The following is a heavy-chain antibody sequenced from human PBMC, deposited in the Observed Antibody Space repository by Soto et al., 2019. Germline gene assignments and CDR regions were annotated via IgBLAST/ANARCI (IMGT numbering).Heavy chain of an antibody. J-gene: IGHJ3*02. CDR2: IYYSGST. CDR1: GGSISSSSYY. V-gene: IGHV4-39*01. D-gene: IGHD6-19*01. Sequence: SETLSLTCTVSGGSISSSSYYWGWIRQPPGKGLEWMGGIYYSGSTYYNPSLKSRVTISVDTSKNQFSLKLSPVTGADTAVYYGARHASGWLGEDAFDIWGQGTMVTVSS. CDR3: ARHASGWLGEDAFDI.